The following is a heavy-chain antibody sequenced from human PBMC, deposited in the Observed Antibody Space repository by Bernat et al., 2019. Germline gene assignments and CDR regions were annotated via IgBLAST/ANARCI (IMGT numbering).Heavy chain of an antibody. CDR2: IYSGGRT. D-gene: IGHD3-9*01. CDR3: ARRLATDWGMDV. Sequence: EVQLVESGGTLVQPGGSLRLSCAASGFTVSSNYMSWVRQAPGKGLEWVSVIYSGGRTYYADSVKGRFTFSRDNSKNTLYLQMSSLRAEDTAVYYCARRLATDWGMDVWGQGTTVTVSS. CDR1: GFTVSSNY. J-gene: IGHJ6*02. V-gene: IGHV3-66*04.